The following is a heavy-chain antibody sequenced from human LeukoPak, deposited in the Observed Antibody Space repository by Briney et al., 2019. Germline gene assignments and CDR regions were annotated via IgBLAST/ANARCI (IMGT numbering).Heavy chain of an antibody. CDR3: ARVAPPDYDSPLANYFDY. CDR1: GFTVSSNY. CDR2: IYSGGST. Sequence: GSLRLSCAASGFTVSSNYMSCVRQAPGKGLEWVSAIYSGGSTYYADSVKGRFTISRDNSKNTLYLQMNSMRAEDTAVYYCARVAPPDYDSPLANYFDYWGQGTLVTVSS. D-gene: IGHD3-9*01. V-gene: IGHV3-53*01. J-gene: IGHJ4*02.